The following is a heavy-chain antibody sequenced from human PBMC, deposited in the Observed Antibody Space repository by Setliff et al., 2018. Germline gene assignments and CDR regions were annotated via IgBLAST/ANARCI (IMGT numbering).Heavy chain of an antibody. CDR1: GDSVGSYY. CDR2: IYIGGSA. Sequence: SETLSLTCTVSGDSVGSYYWSWIRQSAGKGLEWIGHIYIGGSANYNPSLKSRVTISVDTSKNQFSLKLSSVTAADTAVYYCARSFSRREKFLLDYWGQGALVTVSS. V-gene: IGHV4-4*07. CDR3: ARSFSRREKFLLDY. J-gene: IGHJ4*02.